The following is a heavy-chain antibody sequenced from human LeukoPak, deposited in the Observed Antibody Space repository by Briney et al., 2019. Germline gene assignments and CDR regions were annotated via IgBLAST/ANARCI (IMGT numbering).Heavy chain of an antibody. D-gene: IGHD3-22*01. J-gene: IGHJ3*01. CDR2: ISSSSSYI. CDR1: GFTFSSYS. CDR3: ARETNTYFDSRGYSAGAFDL. V-gene: IGHV3-21*01. Sequence: GGSLRLSCAASGFTFSSYSMNWVRQAPGKGLEWVSSISSSSSYIYYADSMKGRFTISRDNAKNSLYLQMNSLRAEDTAVYYCARETNTYFDSRGYSAGAFDLWGQGTVVTVSS.